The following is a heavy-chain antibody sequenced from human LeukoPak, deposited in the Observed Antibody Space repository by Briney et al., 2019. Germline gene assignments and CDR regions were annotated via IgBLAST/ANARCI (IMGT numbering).Heavy chain of an antibody. CDR1: GYTFTSYY. CDR3: ARGKWFGEAYYYYYYGMDV. CDR2: INPSGGST. Sequence: ASVKASCKASGYTFTSYYMHWVRQAPGQGLEWMGIINPSGGSTSYAQKFQGRVTMTRDTSTSTVYMELSSLRSEDTAVYYCARGKWFGEAYYYYYYGMDVWGQGTTVTVSS. V-gene: IGHV1-46*01. J-gene: IGHJ6*02. D-gene: IGHD3-10*01.